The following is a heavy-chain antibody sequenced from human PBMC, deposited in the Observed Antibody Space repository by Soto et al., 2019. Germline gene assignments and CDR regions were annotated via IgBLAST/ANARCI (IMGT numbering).Heavy chain of an antibody. CDR3: AHIVVAGLGYYLDY. V-gene: IGHV2-5*02. Sequence: QITLKESGPTLVKPTQTLTLTCTFSGFSLSSRMAVGWIRQPPGKALEWLALIYWDDDKRYSPFLKSRITITKDTSKNQVVLTMSNMDPVDTARYYCAHIVVAGLGYYLDYWGQGTLVTVSS. CDR2: IYWDDDK. CDR1: GFSLSSRMA. D-gene: IGHD6-19*01. J-gene: IGHJ4*02.